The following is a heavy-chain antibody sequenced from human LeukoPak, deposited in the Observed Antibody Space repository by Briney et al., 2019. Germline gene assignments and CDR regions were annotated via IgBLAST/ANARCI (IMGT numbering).Heavy chain of an antibody. J-gene: IGHJ4*02. CDR3: VRDPHEGGNGWYYFDF. CDR1: GFSFTNYY. D-gene: IGHD6-19*01. CDR2: IKQNGRDT. V-gene: IGHV3-7*03. Sequence: HTGGSLRLSCAASGFSFTNYYMHWVRQTPGKGLEWVANIKQNGRDTYYVDSVKGRFIISRDNVKNSLYLHLNSLRAEDTAVYYCVRDPHEGGNGWYYFDFWGQGTLVTVSS.